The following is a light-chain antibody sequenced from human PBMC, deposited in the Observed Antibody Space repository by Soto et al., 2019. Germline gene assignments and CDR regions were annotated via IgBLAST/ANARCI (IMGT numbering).Light chain of an antibody. CDR1: QSFNSIY. J-gene: IGKJ2*01. V-gene: IGKV3-20*01. CDR2: GAS. CDR3: HYGQV. Sequence: EIVLTQSPGTLSLSPGERATLSCRASQSFNSIYLAWYQQKPGQAPRLLIYGASRRATGIPDRFSGSGSGTDFMLTISRLETEDVAVYHCHYGQVFGQGTKLEIK.